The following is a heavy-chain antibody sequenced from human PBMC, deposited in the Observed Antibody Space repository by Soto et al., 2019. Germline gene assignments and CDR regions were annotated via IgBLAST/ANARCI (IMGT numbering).Heavy chain of an antibody. D-gene: IGHD5-18*01. CDR1: GFTFSSYW. CDR2: INSDGSST. CDR3: ARESLTRLWLPVS. J-gene: IGHJ4*02. V-gene: IGHV3-74*01. Sequence: QPGGSLRLSCAASGFTFSSYWMHWVRQAPGKGLVWVSRINSDGSSTNYADSVKGRFTISRDNAKNTLYLQMNSLRAEDTAVYYCARESLTRLWLPVSWGQGTLVTVSS.